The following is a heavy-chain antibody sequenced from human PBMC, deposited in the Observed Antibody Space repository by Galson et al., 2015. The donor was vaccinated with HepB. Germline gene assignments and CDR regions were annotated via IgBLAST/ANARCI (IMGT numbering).Heavy chain of an antibody. CDR3: VRPKYGSGTYIIDY. Sequence: SLRLSCAASGFTFSDYGMNWVRQTPGKGLEWVSYIGSTSVTIYYADSVRGRFTISRDNAKNSLYLQMNSLRADDTAVYYCVRPKYGSGTYIIDYWGQGTLVTVSS. D-gene: IGHD3-10*01. CDR2: IGSTSVTI. V-gene: IGHV3-48*01. CDR1: GFTFSDYG. J-gene: IGHJ4*02.